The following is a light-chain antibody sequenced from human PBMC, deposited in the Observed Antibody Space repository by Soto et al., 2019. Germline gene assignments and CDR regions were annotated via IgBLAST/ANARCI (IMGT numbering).Light chain of an antibody. CDR2: EVS. Sequence: QSVLTQPASVSGSPGQSITISCTGTSSDVGGYNYVSWYQQHPGKAPKLMISEVSNRPSGISNRFSGSKSGNTASLTISGLQADDEADYYCSSCTSSTTYVFXTGTKVTVL. CDR3: SSCTSSTTYV. J-gene: IGLJ1*01. V-gene: IGLV2-14*01. CDR1: SSDVGGYNY.